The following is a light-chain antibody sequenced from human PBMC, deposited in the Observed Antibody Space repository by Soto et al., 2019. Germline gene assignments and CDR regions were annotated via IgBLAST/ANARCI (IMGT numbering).Light chain of an antibody. CDR2: EVN. J-gene: IGLJ1*01. CDR3: SSYLNYNSEV. Sequence: QSALTQPPSASGSPGQSVTISCTGTSTDVGSYNYVSWYQRHPGKAPKLIIYEVNKRPSGVPDRFSGSKSGNTASLTVSGLQAEHEADYYCSSYLNYNSEVFGTGTKLTVL. CDR1: STDVGSYNY. V-gene: IGLV2-8*01.